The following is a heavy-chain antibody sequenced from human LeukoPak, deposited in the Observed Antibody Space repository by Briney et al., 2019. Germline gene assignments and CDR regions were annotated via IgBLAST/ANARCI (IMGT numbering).Heavy chain of an antibody. CDR3: ARAGVPAAQPLGYYYYYMDV. V-gene: IGHV4-4*07. J-gene: IGHJ6*03. CDR2: IYTSGST. CDR1: GGSISDYS. D-gene: IGHD2-2*01. Sequence: SETLSLTCTVSGGSISDYSWSWIRQPPGKGLEWIGRIYTSGSTNYNPSLKSRVTMSVDTSKNQFSLKLSSVTAADTAVYYCARAGVPAAQPLGYYYYYMDVWGKGTTVTVSS.